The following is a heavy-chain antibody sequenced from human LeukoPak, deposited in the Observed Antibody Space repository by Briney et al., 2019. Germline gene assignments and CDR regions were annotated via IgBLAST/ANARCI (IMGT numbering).Heavy chain of an antibody. CDR2: IYYSGST. CDR3: ASPVTGYSSGWYSTDY. V-gene: IGHV4-39*01. D-gene: IGHD6-19*01. J-gene: IGHJ4*02. CDR1: GGSISSSSYD. Sequence: SETLSLTCTVSGGSISSSSYDWGWIRQPPGKGLERSGRIYYSGSTYYNPSLKSQLTISVDQSQNQFSRQLSAVTAVDTAVYYCASPVTGYSSGWYSTDYWGQGTLVTVSS.